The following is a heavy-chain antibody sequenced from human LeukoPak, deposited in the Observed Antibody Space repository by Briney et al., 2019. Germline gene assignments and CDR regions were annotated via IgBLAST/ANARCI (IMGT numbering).Heavy chain of an antibody. V-gene: IGHV4-39*01. CDR2: NSGST. CDR1: GGSISSNSYY. D-gene: IGHD3-10*01. CDR3: ARNRYYYGSRNYGVPNWFDP. Sequence: SETLSLTCTVSGGSISSNSYYWGWIRQPPGKGLEWIGSNSGSTYYNPSLKSRVTISVDTSKNQFSLKLNSVTAADTAVCYCARNRYYYGSRNYGVPNWFDPWGQGTLVTVSS. J-gene: IGHJ5*02.